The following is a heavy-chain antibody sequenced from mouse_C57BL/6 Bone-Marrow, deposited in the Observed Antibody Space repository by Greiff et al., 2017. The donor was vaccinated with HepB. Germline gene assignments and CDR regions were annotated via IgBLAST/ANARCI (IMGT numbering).Heavy chain of an antibody. V-gene: IGHV1-22*01. CDR3: AREGPRAYGSSPYYFDY. CDR2: INPNNGGT. Sequence: EVKLMESGPELVKPGASVKMSCKASGYTFTDYNMHWVKQSHGKSLEWIGYINPNNGGTSYNQKFKGKATLTVNKSSSTAYMELRSLTSEDSAVYYCAREGPRAYGSSPYYFDYWGKGTTLTVSS. CDR1: GYTFTDYN. J-gene: IGHJ2*01. D-gene: IGHD1-1*01.